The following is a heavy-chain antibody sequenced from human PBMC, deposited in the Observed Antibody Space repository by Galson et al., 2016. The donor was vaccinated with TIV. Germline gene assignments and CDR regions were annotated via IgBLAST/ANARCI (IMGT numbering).Heavy chain of an antibody. CDR1: GFTFSASG. J-gene: IGHJ4*02. CDR2: VHYDGSVK. D-gene: IGHD3-3*01. V-gene: IGHV3-30*02. CDR3: PKFDFCSAWPPSSSDY. Sequence: SLRLSCAASGFTFSASGLHWIRQAPGKGLEWVAFVHYDGSVKYYSDSVKGRFTVSRDNSKSTLFLQMNRLRLEDTGVYYCPKFDFCSAWPPSSSDYWGQGILVTVSS.